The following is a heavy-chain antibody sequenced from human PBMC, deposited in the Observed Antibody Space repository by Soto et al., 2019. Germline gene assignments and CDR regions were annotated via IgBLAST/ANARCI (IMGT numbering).Heavy chain of an antibody. CDR3: AKDLWSGEPPGGAGMH. CDR2: INAGNGNT. CDR1: GYTFTSYA. V-gene: IGHV1-3*01. J-gene: IGHJ4*02. Sequence: QVQLVQSGAEVKKPGASVKVSCKASGYTFTSYAMHWVRQAPGQRLEWMGWINAGNGNTQYSQKFQGRVTITRDTAASTAYMVLSTLISEDTAVYYCAKDLWSGEPPGGAGMHWGQGALVTVSS. D-gene: IGHD3-10*01.